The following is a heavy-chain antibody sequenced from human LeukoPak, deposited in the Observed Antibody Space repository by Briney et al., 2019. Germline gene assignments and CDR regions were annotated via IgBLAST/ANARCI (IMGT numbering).Heavy chain of an antibody. CDR3: ARGRHYDILTGYLNPYYFDY. CDR1: GFTFSSFG. V-gene: IGHV3-33*08. Sequence: GGSLRLSCAASGFTFSSFGMHWVRQAPGKGLEWVAIIWSDGRHKYYADSVKGRFTISRDNSKNTLYLQMNSLRAEDTAVYYCARGRHYDILTGYLNPYYFDYWGQGTLVTVSS. D-gene: IGHD3-9*01. CDR2: IWSDGRHK. J-gene: IGHJ4*02.